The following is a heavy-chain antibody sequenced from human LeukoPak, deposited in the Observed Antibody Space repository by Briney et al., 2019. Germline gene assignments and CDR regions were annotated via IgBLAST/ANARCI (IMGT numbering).Heavy chain of an antibody. CDR3: ASHKQQLGWFDP. J-gene: IGHJ5*02. D-gene: IGHD6-13*01. CDR2: IYYSGST. V-gene: IGHV4-39*01. CDR1: GVSISSSSYY. Sequence: SETLSLTCTVSGVSISSSSYYWGWIRQPPEKGLEWIGSIYYSGSTYYNPSLKSRVTISVDTSKNQFSLKLSSVTAADTAVYYCASHKQQLGWFDPWGQGTLVTVSS.